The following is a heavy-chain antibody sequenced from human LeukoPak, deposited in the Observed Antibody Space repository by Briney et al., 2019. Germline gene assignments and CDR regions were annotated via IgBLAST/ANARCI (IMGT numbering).Heavy chain of an antibody. CDR3: ARGKLAAPGRTGYDWFDP. Sequence: ASVKVSCKASGYTFTGYYIHWVRQAPGQGLEWMGWINPNSGGTNYAQKFQGRVTMPRDTSITTAYMELSGLRTDDTAIYYCARGKLAAPGRTGYDWFDPWGQGTLVTVSS. D-gene: IGHD6-13*01. V-gene: IGHV1-2*02. CDR1: GYTFTGYY. J-gene: IGHJ5*02. CDR2: INPNSGGT.